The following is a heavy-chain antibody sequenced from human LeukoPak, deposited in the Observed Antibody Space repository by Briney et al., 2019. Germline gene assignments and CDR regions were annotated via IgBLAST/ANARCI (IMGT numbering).Heavy chain of an antibody. V-gene: IGHV3-7*01. CDR1: GFTFSRYW. J-gene: IGHJ6*02. Sequence: PGGSLRLSCAASGFTFSRYWMSWVRQAPGKGLEWVANIKQDGSEKYYVDSVRGRFTISRDNAKNSLYLQMSSLRAEDTAVYFCARDGPGYSYGFGFYGMDVWGQGTTVTVSS. CDR3: ARDGPGYSYGFGFYGMDV. CDR2: IKQDGSEK. D-gene: IGHD5-18*01.